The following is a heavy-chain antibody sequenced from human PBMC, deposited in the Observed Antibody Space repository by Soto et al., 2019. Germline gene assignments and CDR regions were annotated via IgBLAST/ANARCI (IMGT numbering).Heavy chain of an antibody. D-gene: IGHD5-18*01. CDR3: AMGYSYAPFDP. J-gene: IGHJ5*02. CDR1: GFTFSSYG. V-gene: IGHV3-23*01. CDR2: ISGSGDST. Sequence: GSSLRLSCAASGFTFSSYGMSWVLQAPGKGLEWVSGISGSGDSTYYADSVKGRFTISRDNSKNTLYLQINSLRAEDTAVYYCAMGYSYAPFDPWGQGTLVTVSS.